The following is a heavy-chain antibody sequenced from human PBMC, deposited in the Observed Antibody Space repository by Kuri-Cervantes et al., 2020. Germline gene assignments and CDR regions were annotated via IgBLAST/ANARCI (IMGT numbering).Heavy chain of an antibody. D-gene: IGHD3-22*01. CDR2: ISYDGSNK. CDR3: AKPQADSSGYLLLGYGMDV. V-gene: IGHV3-30*18. J-gene: IGHJ6*02. Sequence: GESLKISCAASGFTFSSYGMHWVRQAPGKGLEWVAVISYDGSNKYYADSVKGRFTISRDNSKNTLYLQMNSLRAEDTAVYYCAKPQADSSGYLLLGYGMDVWGQGTTVTVSS. CDR1: GFTFSSYG.